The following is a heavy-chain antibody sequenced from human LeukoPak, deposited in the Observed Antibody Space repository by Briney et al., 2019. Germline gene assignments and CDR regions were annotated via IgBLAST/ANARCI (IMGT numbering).Heavy chain of an antibody. V-gene: IGHV3-66*01. J-gene: IGHJ4*02. CDR1: GFTVSSSY. CDR2: ISSDGTK. CDR3: ARDLEAANTYYFDY. Sequence: GGSLRLSCAASGFTVSSSYMSWVRQAPGKGLEWVSIISSDGTKYYADSVKGRFTISRDNSKNTVYLQVNSLRDEDTAVYYCARDLEAANTYYFDYWGQGTMVTVSS. D-gene: IGHD6-13*01.